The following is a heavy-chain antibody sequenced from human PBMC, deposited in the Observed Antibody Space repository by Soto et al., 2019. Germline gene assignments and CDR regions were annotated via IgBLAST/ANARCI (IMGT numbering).Heavy chain of an antibody. J-gene: IGHJ4*02. V-gene: IGHV3-30*03. CDR3: ARGLLAAGPFGC. CDR2: ISYDAKSK. Sequence: PGGSLRLSCAASGFTLNTYGMHWVRQAPGKGLEWVAVISYDAKSKLYVDSVRGRFTISRDNSKNTLFLQMDSLRPEDTALYYCARGLLAAGPFGCWGRGTLGAVSS. CDR1: GFTLNTYG. D-gene: IGHD2-8*02.